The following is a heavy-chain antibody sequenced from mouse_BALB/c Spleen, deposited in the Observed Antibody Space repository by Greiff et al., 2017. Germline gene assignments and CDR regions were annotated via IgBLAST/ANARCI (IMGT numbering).Heavy chain of an antibody. J-gene: IGHJ4*01. CDR1: GFTFSSFG. D-gene: IGHD1-1*01. CDR2: ISSGSSTI. Sequence: EVKLVESGGGLVQPGGSRKLSCAASGFTFSSFGMHWVRQAPEKGLEWVAYISSGSSTIYYADTVKGRFTISRDNPKNTLFLQMTSLRSEDTAMYYCARGRGSSWAMDYWGQGTSVTVSS. CDR3: ARGRGSSWAMDY. V-gene: IGHV5-17*02.